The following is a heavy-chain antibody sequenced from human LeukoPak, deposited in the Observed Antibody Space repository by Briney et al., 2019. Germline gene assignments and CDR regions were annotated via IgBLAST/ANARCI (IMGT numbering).Heavy chain of an antibody. CDR3: ATRFDY. V-gene: IGHV3-11*04. Sequence: LSLTCTVSGGSISSYYWSWIRQPPGKGLEWISYISTSSSTIYYADSVKGRFTISRDNAKNSLYLQMNSLRAEDTAVYYCATRFDYWGQGTLVTVSS. J-gene: IGHJ4*02. CDR2: ISTSSSTI. CDR1: GGSISSYY.